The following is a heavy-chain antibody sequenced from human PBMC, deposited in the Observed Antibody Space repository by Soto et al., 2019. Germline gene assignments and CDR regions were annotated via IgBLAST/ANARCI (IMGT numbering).Heavy chain of an antibody. CDR3: ARVKPDSKDYGMDV. Sequence: SETLSLTCTASGGSISSSYWSWIRQPPGKGLEWIGYIYYSGSTNYNPSLKSRVTISVDTSKNQFSLKLSSVTAADTAVYYCARVKPDSKDYGMDVWGQGTTVTV. V-gene: IGHV4-59*01. J-gene: IGHJ6*02. CDR2: IYYSGST. D-gene: IGHD4-4*01. CDR1: GGSISSSY.